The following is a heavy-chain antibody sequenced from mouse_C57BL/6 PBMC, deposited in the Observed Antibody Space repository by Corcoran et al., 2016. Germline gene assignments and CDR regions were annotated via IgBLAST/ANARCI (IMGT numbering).Heavy chain of an antibody. Sequence: QVQLQQSGPELVKPGASVKISCKASGYSFTSDYIHWVKQRPGQGLEWIGWIYPGSGNTKYNEKFKGKATLTAATSSSTAYMQLSSLTSEDSAVYYCARSGTEGFDYWGQGTTLTVSS. J-gene: IGHJ2*01. CDR1: GYSFTSDY. D-gene: IGHD4-1*01. CDR3: ARSGTEGFDY. CDR2: IYPGSGNT. V-gene: IGHV1-66*01.